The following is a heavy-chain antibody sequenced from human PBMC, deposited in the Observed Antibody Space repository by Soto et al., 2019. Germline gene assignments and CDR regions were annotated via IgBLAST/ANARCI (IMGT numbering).Heavy chain of an antibody. D-gene: IGHD3-3*01. V-gene: IGHV4-34*01. Sequence: LSLTFAVYGGSFIGYYWSWIRQPPGEGLEGIGEINHSGSTNYNPSLKSRVTISVDTSKNQFSLKLSSVTAAYTAVYYCARDGRYDFWSGYSRNYYYYGMDVWGQGTTVTVSS. CDR3: ARDGRYDFWSGYSRNYYYYGMDV. CDR2: INHSGST. CDR1: GGSFIGYY. J-gene: IGHJ6*02.